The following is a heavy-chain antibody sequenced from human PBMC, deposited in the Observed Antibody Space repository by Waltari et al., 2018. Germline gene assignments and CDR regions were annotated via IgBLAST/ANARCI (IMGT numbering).Heavy chain of an antibody. CDR3: ARVGTGLSGMFDS. D-gene: IGHD1-1*01. J-gene: IGHJ4*02. Sequence: QVHLQESGPGLVKPSANLSLTCTVSGGPFRGYYGSWIRQPPGKGREWIGDIYYNGGSNYSPSLESRVTISTDTSNSQFSLRLMSVTDADTAIYYCARVGTGLSGMFDSWGQGALVTVSS. V-gene: IGHV4-59*01. CDR1: GGPFRGYY. CDR2: IYYNGGS.